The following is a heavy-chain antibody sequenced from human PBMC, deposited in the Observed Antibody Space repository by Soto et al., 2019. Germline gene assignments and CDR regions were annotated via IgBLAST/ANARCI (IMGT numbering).Heavy chain of an antibody. CDR3: AKDRPGTTWL. CDR1: GCTFSSYA. Sequence: EVQLLESGGGLVQPGGSLRLSCAASGCTFSSYAMSWVRQAPGKGLEWVAAISGSGGSTYYADSVKGRFTISRDNSKNTLYLRMSSLRAEETAGYYCAKDRPGTTWLWGQGTLVTVSS. CDR2: ISGSGGST. V-gene: IGHV3-23*01. J-gene: IGHJ4*02. D-gene: IGHD1-1*01.